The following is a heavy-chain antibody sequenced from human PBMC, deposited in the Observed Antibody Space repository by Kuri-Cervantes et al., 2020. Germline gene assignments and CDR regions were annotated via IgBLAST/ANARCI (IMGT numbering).Heavy chain of an antibody. CDR2: IYSGGST. Sequence: GESLKISCAASGFTVSSNYMSWVRQAPGKGLEWVSVIYSGGSTYYADSVKGRFTTSRDNSKNTLYLQMNSLRAEDTAVYYCAKDRLYGMDVWGQGTLVTVSS. J-gene: IGHJ6*02. CDR3: AKDRLYGMDV. CDR1: GFTVSSNY. V-gene: IGHV3-53*01.